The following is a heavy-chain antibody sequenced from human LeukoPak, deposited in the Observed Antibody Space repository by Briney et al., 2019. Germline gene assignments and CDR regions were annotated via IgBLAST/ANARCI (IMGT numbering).Heavy chain of an antibody. V-gene: IGHV4-34*01. CDR1: GGSFSGYY. CDR2: INHSGST. D-gene: IGHD6-19*01. CDR3: ARQDYSSGWFNFDY. Sequence: SETLSLTCAVYGGSFSGYYWSWIRQPPGKGLEWIGEINHSGSTNYNPSLESRVTISVDTSKNQFSLKLSSVTAADTAVYYCARQDYSSGWFNFDYWGQGTLVTVSS. J-gene: IGHJ4*02.